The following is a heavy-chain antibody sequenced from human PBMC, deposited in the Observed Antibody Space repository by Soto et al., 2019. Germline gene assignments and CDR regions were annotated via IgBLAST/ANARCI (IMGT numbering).Heavy chain of an antibody. J-gene: IGHJ6*02. D-gene: IGHD5-18*01. V-gene: IGHV5-51*01. Sequence: GESLKISCKGSGYSFTSYWIGWVRQMPGKGLEWMGIIYPGDSDTRYSPSFQGQVTISADKSISTAYLQWSSLKASDTAMYYCARSDTAMVAGSYYYGMDVWGQGTTVTVS. CDR2: IYPGDSDT. CDR3: ARSDTAMVAGSYYYGMDV. CDR1: GYSFTSYW.